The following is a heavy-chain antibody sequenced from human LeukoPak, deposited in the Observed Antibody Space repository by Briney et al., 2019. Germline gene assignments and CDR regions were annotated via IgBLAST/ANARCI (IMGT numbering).Heavy chain of an antibody. CDR3: AAVIDY. Sequence: GGSLRLSCAASGFTFSNYEMNWVRQAPGKGLEWISYISNSGNTKYYADSVKGRFSISRDNANNSVYLQMNNLRAEDTAVYYCAAVIDYWGQGTLVTVSS. CDR2: ISNSGNTK. V-gene: IGHV3-48*03. CDR1: GFTFSNYE. J-gene: IGHJ4*02.